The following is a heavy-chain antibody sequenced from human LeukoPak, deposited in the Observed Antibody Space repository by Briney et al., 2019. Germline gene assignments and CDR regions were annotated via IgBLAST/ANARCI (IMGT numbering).Heavy chain of an antibody. D-gene: IGHD1-26*01. V-gene: IGHV3-23*01. CDR1: GFTFSSYA. J-gene: IGHJ4*02. CDR3: AKDGGSYHRTFDY. CDR2: ISGSGGST. Sequence: QSGGSLRLSCAASGFTFSSYAMSWVRQAPGKGLEWVSAISGSGGSTYYADSVKGRFTISRDNSKNTLYLQMNSLRAEDTAVYYCAKDGGSYHRTFDYWGQGTLVTVSS.